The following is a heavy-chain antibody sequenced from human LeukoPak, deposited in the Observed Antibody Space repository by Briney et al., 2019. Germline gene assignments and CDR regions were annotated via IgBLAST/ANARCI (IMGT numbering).Heavy chain of an antibody. J-gene: IGHJ1*01. V-gene: IGHV3-7*01. CDR1: GFTFSSYW. Sequence: GGSLRLSCAASGFTFSSYWMSWVRQAPGKGLEWVANIKQGGSEKYYVDSVKGRFTISRDNAKNSLYLQMNSLRAEDTAVYYCATYSSLNRREFQFWGQGTLLTVSS. CDR3: ATYSSLNRREFQF. CDR2: IKQGGSEK. D-gene: IGHD3-22*01.